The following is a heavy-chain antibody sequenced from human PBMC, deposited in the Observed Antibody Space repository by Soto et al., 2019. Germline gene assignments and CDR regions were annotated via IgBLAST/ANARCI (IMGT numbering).Heavy chain of an antibody. CDR3: AKAQGSSYFDY. CDR2: ISSSGGST. D-gene: IGHD2-15*01. J-gene: IGHJ4*02. V-gene: IGHV3-23*01. Sequence: GGSLRLSCAASGFTFSSNAMSWVRQAPGKGLEWVSGISSSGGSTYYADSVKGRFTISRDNSKNMLYLQMNNLRAEDTAVYYCAKAQGSSYFDYWGQGTLVTVSS. CDR1: GFTFSSNA.